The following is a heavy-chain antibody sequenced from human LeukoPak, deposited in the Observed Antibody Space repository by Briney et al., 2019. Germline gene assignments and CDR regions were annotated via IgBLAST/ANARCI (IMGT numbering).Heavy chain of an antibody. J-gene: IGHJ4*02. D-gene: IGHD1-14*01. Sequence: PSETLSLTCAVYGGSFSGYYWSWIRQPPGKGLEWVSVIYSGGSTYYADSVKGRFTISRDNSKNTLYLQMNSLRAEDTAVYYCARDAPQPENWGQGTLVTVSS. CDR2: IYSGGST. CDR3: ARDAPQPEN. CDR1: GGSFSGYY. V-gene: IGHV3-66*01.